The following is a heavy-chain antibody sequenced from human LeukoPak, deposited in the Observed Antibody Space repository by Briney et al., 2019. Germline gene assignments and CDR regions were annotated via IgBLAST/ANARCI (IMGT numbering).Heavy chain of an antibody. CDR1: GFTFSSYA. CDR3: AKDPRDGYNPPLGY. D-gene: IGHD5-24*01. CDR2: ISGSGGST. V-gene: IGHV3-23*01. Sequence: GGSLRLSCAASGFTFSSYAMSWVRQAPGKGLEWVSAISGSGGSTYYADSVKGRFTISRGNSKNTLYLQMNSLRAEDTAVYYCAKDPRDGYNPPLGYWGQGTLVTVSS. J-gene: IGHJ4*02.